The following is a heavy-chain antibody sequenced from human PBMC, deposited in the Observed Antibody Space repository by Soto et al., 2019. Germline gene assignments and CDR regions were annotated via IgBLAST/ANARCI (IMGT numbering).Heavy chain of an antibody. Sequence: SETLSLTCTVSGGSISSSSYYWGWIRQPPGKGLERIGSIDHRGSTYYNASLKSRVTISVNTSKNQFSLELSSVTAADTAVYYCARSTGGYSYGFGWFDPWGQGTLVT. D-gene: IGHD5-18*01. CDR1: GGSISSSSYY. CDR2: IDHRGST. J-gene: IGHJ5*02. V-gene: IGHV4-39*01. CDR3: ARSTGGYSYGFGWFDP.